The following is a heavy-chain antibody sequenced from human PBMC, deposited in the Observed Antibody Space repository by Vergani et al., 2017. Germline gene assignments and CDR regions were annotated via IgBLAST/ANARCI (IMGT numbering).Heavy chain of an antibody. Sequence: EVQLLESGGGLVQPGGSLRLSCAASGFTFSSYAMSWVRQAPGKGLEWVSAISGSGGSTYYADSVKGRFTISRDNSKNTLYLQMNSLRAEDTAVYYCARDGDYGDYTGGMDVWGQGTTVTVSS. CDR3: ARDGDYGDYTGGMDV. V-gene: IGHV3-23*01. D-gene: IGHD4-17*01. CDR2: ISGSGGST. CDR1: GFTFSSYA. J-gene: IGHJ6*02.